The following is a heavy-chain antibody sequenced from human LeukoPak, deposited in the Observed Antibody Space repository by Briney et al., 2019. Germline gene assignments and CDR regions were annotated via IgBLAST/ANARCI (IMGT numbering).Heavy chain of an antibody. Sequence: GRSLRLSCAASGFTFSSFGMHWVRQAPGKGLEWVAVIWNDGSNNYYADSVKGRFTISRDNAKNTLYLQMNRLRPEGTAVYYCAKDIVVVVAATLGHYYGMDVWGQGTTVTVSS. CDR1: GFTFSSFG. V-gene: IGHV3-33*06. D-gene: IGHD2-15*01. CDR3: AKDIVVVVAATLGHYYGMDV. J-gene: IGHJ6*02. CDR2: IWNDGSNN.